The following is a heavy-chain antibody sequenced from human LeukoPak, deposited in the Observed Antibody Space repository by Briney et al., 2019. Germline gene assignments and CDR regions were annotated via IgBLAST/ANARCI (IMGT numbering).Heavy chain of an antibody. J-gene: IGHJ4*02. CDR3: ARDGFCTSTRCYVANDY. D-gene: IGHD2-2*01. CDR1: GFTFSSYE. CDR2: ISRSAATV. V-gene: IGHV3-48*03. Sequence: GGSLRLSCAASGFTFSSYEMIWVRQAPGKGLEWISYISRSAATVYYADSVKGRFTISRDNAKNSLYLQMNSLRAEDTAVYYCARDGFCTSTRCYVANDYWGQGTLVTVSS.